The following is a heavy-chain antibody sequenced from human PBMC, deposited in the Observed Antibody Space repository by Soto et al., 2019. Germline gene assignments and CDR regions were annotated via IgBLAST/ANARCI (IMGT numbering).Heavy chain of an antibody. J-gene: IGHJ4*02. CDR3: ARHRWGSGSYSGLLDF. CDR1: GGSISSSSYH. V-gene: IGHV4-39*01. D-gene: IGHD3-10*01. CDR2: VYYSGST. Sequence: QMQLQESGPGLVKPSETLSLTCTVSGGSISSSSYHWGWVRQPPGKGLEWIGTVYYSGSTNYNPSLQSGVTILVDTSQNQFSLRLRSVTVADTAVYYCARHRWGSGSYSGLLDFWGQGTQVTVSS.